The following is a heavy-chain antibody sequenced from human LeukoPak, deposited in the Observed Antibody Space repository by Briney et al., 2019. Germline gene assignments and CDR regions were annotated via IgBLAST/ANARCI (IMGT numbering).Heavy chain of an antibody. CDR2: IIPIFGTA. J-gene: IGHJ6*03. V-gene: IGHV1-69*05. CDR1: GGTFSTYA. D-gene: IGHD5-24*01. Sequence: GASVKVSCKASGGTFSTYAINWVRQAPGQGLEWMGGIIPIFGTANYAQKFQGRVTITTDESTSTAYMELSSLRSEDTAVYYCARVPPYNNYYYYYMDVWGKGTTVTVSS. CDR3: ARVPPYNNYYYYYMDV.